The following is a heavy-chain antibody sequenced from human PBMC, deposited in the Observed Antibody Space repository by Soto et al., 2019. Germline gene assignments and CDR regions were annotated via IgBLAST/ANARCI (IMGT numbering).Heavy chain of an antibody. CDR3: TRLDIAAAGTFDDY. J-gene: IGHJ4*02. D-gene: IGHD6-13*01. CDR1: GYKVSTWHNFTSYW. V-gene: IGHV5-10-1*01. CDR2: IDPSDSYT. Sequence: PGESLKISCMGSGYKVSTWHNFTSYWIAWVHQMPGKGLEWMGRIDPSDSYTNYSPSFQGHVTISADKSISTAYLQWSSLKASDTAIYYCTRLDIAAAGTFDDYWGQGTLVTVSS.